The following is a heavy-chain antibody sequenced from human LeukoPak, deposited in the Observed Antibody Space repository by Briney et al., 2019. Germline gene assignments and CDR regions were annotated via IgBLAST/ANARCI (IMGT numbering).Heavy chain of an antibody. V-gene: IGHV3-9*01. CDR3: TRVTSWRTGFDY. CDR2: ITWNSDDM. J-gene: IGHJ4*02. Sequence: GRSLRLSCAASGFSFEAYGMYWVRQAPGKGLEWVSGITWNSDDMAYADSVKGRFTISRDNPKNCLYLQMNSLTVEDTALYYCTRVTSWRTGFDYWGQGTLVTVSS. D-gene: IGHD1-1*01. CDR1: GFSFEAYG.